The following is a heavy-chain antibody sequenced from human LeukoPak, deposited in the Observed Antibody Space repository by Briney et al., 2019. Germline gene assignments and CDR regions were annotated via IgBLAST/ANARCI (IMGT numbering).Heavy chain of an antibody. Sequence: PGGSLRLSCAASGFTFSSYSMNWVRQAPGKGLEWVSSISSSSSYIYYADSVKGRFTISRDNAKNSLYLQMNSLRAEDTAVYYCARLSAYYYGSYFYYYMDVWGKGTTVTVSS. CDR3: ARLSAYYYGSYFYYYMDV. CDR2: ISSSSSYI. D-gene: IGHD3-10*01. V-gene: IGHV3-21*01. CDR1: GFTFSSYS. J-gene: IGHJ6*03.